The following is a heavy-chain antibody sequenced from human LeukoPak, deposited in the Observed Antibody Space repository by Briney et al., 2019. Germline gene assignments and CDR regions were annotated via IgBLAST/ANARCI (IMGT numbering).Heavy chain of an antibody. CDR3: VREGLRGTFAF. Sequence: SVKVSCKASGGTFSSYAISWVRQAPGQGLEWMGGIIPIFATANYAQKFQGRVTITTDESTNTAFMELSSLRSEDTAIYYCVREGLRGTFAFWGQGTLVTVSS. CDR1: GGTFSSYA. D-gene: IGHD3-16*01. CDR2: IIPIFATA. J-gene: IGHJ4*02. V-gene: IGHV1-69*05.